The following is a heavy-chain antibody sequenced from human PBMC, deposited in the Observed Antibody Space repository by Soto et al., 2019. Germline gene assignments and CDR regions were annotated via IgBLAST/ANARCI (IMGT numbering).Heavy chain of an antibody. CDR1: GYTLTELS. CDR3: ATLVGATTQYFDY. CDR2: FDPEDGET. V-gene: IGHV1-24*01. D-gene: IGHD1-26*01. J-gene: IGHJ4*02. Sequence: ASVKVSCKGSGYTLTELSMHWVRQAPGKGLEWMGGFDPEDGETIYAQKFQGRVTMTEDTSTDTAYMELSSLRSEDTAVYYCATLVGATTQYFDYWGQGTLVTVSS.